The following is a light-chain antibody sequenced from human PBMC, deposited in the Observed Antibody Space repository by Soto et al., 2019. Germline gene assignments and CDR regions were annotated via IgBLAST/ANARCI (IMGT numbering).Light chain of an antibody. CDR2: EVS. J-gene: IGLJ3*02. CDR3: TSYTTSSTHWV. V-gene: IGLV2-14*01. Sequence: QSALTQPASVSGSPGQSINISCTGTSSDVGGYNYVSWYQQHPDKAPKLMIYEVSNRPSGVSNRFSGSKSGNTASLTISGLQAEDEADYYCTSYTTSSTHWVFGGGTKLTVL. CDR1: SSDVGGYNY.